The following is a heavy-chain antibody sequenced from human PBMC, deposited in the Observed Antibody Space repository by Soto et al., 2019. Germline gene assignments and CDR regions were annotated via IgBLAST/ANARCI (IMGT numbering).Heavy chain of an antibody. CDR3: AREPPRATAGLYYFDP. Sequence: QVQLVQSGTEVKKPGASVKVSCKTSGYTFINFGIGWVRQAPGQGLEWMGWISPFNGHTHYAQKFQGRVSLTTDTSTSTAFLELRSLTYDDTAVYYCAREPPRATAGLYYFDPWGQGTLVTVSS. J-gene: IGHJ5*02. V-gene: IGHV1-18*01. CDR1: GYTFINFG. CDR2: ISPFNGHT. D-gene: IGHD2-8*01.